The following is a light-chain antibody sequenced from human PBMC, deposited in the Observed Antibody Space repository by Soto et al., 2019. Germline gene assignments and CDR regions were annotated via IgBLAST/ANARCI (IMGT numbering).Light chain of an antibody. V-gene: IGLV2-23*02. CDR1: SSDVGIFNL. Sequence: QSAPIQPASVSGSPGQSITISCTGTSSDVGIFNLVSWYQQYPGKAPKLILYEVNKWPSGISHRFSGSKSGNTASLTISGLQAEDEADYYCCSYAGSRTGVFGGGTKLTVL. CDR3: CSYAGSRTGV. J-gene: IGLJ3*02. CDR2: EVN.